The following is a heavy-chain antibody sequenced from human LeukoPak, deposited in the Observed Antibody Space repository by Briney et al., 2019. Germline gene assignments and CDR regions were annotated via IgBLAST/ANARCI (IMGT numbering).Heavy chain of an antibody. V-gene: IGHV4-39*06. CDR2: IYYSGST. CDR3: ARVLSSGSYPPDY. J-gene: IGHJ4*02. D-gene: IGHD3-10*01. Sequence: SETLSLTCTVSGGSISSSNFYWGWIRQPPGKGLEWIGNIYYSGSTYYSPSLKSRVTISVDTSKNQFPLKLSSVTAADTAVYFCARVLSSGSYPPDYWGQGTLVTVFS. CDR1: GGSISSSNFY.